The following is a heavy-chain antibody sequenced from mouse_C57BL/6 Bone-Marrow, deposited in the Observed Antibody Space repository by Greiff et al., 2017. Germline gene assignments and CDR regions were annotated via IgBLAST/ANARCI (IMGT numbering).Heavy chain of an antibody. CDR2: IYPGSGST. D-gene: IGHD2-4*01. CDR1: GYTFTSYW. J-gene: IGHJ3*01. CDR3: ARAGYDYRWFAD. V-gene: IGHV1-55*01. Sequence: QVQLQQPGAELVKPGASVKMSCKASGYTFTSYWITWVKQRPGQGLEWIGDIYPGSGSTNYNEKFKSKATLTVDTSSSTAYMQLSSLTSEDSAVYYGARAGYDYRWFADWGQGTLVTVSA.